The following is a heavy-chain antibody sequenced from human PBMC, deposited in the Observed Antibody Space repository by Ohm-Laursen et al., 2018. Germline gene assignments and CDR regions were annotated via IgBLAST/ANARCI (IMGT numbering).Heavy chain of an antibody. J-gene: IGHJ4*02. CDR1: GYSISSGYY. V-gene: IGHV4-38-2*01. Sequence: SDTLSLTCAVSGYSISSGYYWGWIRQPPGKGLEWIGSIYHSGSTYYNPSLKSRVTISVDTAKNQFSLKLSSVTAADTAVYYCARVVGELSSLGDHIFDYWGQGTLVTVSS. CDR3: ARVVGELSSLGDHIFDY. CDR2: IYHSGST. D-gene: IGHD3-16*02.